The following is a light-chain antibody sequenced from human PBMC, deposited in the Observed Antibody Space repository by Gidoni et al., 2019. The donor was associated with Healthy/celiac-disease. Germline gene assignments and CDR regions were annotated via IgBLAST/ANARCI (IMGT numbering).Light chain of an antibody. V-gene: IGKV1-5*03. CDR2: KAS. CDR3: RQYNSYSQT. CDR1: QRISSW. J-gene: IGKJ1*01. Sequence: DIQMTHSPSTLSATVGDRVTITCRASQRISSWLASYQQKPGEAPKLLIYKASSIESRVPSRFSGSRSVTEFTLTISSLQPDDFATYYCRQYNSYSQTFGRGTKVEIK.